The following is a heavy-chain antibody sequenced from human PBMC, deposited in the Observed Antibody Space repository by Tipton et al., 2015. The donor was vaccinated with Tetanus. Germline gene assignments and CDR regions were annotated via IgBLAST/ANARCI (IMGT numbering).Heavy chain of an antibody. J-gene: IGHJ2*01. Sequence: LRLSCTVSDVSMSDYYWTWIRQPAGKGLEWIGHIYSGGGTYYNPSLKSRVTISVDTSKNQFSLRLSSVTAADTAVYYCARAGRPLGETRRVYRVPLWYFDLWGRGTLVTVSS. D-gene: IGHD3-10*01. CDR2: IYSGGGT. V-gene: IGHV4-4*07. CDR3: ARAGRPLGETRRVYRVPLWYFDL. CDR1: DVSMSDYY.